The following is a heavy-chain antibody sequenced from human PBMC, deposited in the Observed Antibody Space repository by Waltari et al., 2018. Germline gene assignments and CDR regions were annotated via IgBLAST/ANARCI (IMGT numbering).Heavy chain of an antibody. CDR3: ARLAPKTYRSPIPGIDYYYGLDV. CDR2: INGDCSNS. D-gene: IGHD6-13*01. V-gene: IGHV3-74*01. CDR1: GFTYSNHW. J-gene: IGHJ6*02. Sequence: EEQLVESGGGLVQPGDSLRLSCAASGFTYSNHWMHWVRQATGKGLVLFSRINGDCSNSNYADSVKCRFTITRDNTKKTLYLQMKRLRFEDTAVYYCARLAPKTYRSPIPGIDYYYGLDVWGQGTTVTVSS.